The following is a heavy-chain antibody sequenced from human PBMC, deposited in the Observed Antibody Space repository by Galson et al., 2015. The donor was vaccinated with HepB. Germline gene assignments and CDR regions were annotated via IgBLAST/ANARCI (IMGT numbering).Heavy chain of an antibody. D-gene: IGHD2-2*01. V-gene: IGHV5-51*01. CDR2: IYPGDSDT. J-gene: IGHJ3*02. CDR1: GYSFTSYW. CDR3: ARALGYCSSTSCLRGAFDI. Sequence: QSGAEVTKPGDSLKISCKGSGYSFTSYWIGWVRQMPGKGLEWMGIIYPGDSDTRYSPSFQGQVTISADKSISTAYLQWSSLKASDTAMYYCARALGYCSSTSCLRGAFDIWGQGTMVTVSS.